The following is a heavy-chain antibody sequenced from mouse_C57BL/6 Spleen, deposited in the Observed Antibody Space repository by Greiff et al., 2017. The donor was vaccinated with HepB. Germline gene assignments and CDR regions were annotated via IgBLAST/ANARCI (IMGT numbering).Heavy chain of an antibody. J-gene: IGHJ4*01. CDR2: IDPSDSYT. Sequence: VQLKQPGAELVMPGASVKLSCKASGYTFTSYWMHWVKQRPGQGLEWIGEIDPSDSYTNYNQKFKGKSTLTVDKSSSTAYMQLSSLTSEDSAVYYCASTVEGAMDYWGQGTSVTVSS. CDR3: ASTVEGAMDY. CDR1: GYTFTSYW. D-gene: IGHD1-1*01. V-gene: IGHV1-69*01.